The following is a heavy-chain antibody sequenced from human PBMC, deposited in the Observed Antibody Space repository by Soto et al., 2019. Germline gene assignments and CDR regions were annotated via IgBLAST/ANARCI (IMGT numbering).Heavy chain of an antibody. D-gene: IGHD1-26*01. CDR1: GGSISSGGYY. Sequence: QVQLQESGPGLVKPSQTLSLTCTVSGGSISSGGYYWSRIRQHPGKGLEWIGYIYYSGSTYYNPSLKSRVTISVDPSKNQFSLKLSSVTAADTAVYYCAREGGIVGATAAEYWGQGTLVTVSS. J-gene: IGHJ4*02. CDR3: AREGGIVGATAAEY. CDR2: IYYSGST. V-gene: IGHV4-31*03.